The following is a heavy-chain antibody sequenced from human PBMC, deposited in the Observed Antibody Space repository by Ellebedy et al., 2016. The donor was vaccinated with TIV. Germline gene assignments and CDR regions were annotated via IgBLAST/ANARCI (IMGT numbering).Heavy chain of an antibody. V-gene: IGHV3-53*01. Sequence: GGSLRLSCAASGFTVSYTYMSWVRQAPGKGLEWVSVIHTGGVTYYADSVKGRFTISRDSSKNTLYLQMNSLRAEDTAVYYCARRITGTYGDDALDIWGQGTMVTVSS. J-gene: IGHJ3*02. CDR2: IHTGGVT. D-gene: IGHD1-20*01. CDR1: GFTVSYTY. CDR3: ARRITGTYGDDALDI.